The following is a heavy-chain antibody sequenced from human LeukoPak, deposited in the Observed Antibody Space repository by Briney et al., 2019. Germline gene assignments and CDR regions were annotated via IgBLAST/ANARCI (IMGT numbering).Heavy chain of an antibody. V-gene: IGHV4-59*01. J-gene: IGHJ4*02. Sequence: SETLSLTCTVSGDSISTYYWTWIRQPPGKVREWIGYYHYTGTTNYNPSLKSRVTISVDTSKNQFSLKLNSVTAADTAIYYCARGEQWLVRGFDYWGQGTLVTVSS. CDR3: ARGEQWLVRGFDY. CDR2: YHYTGTT. CDR1: GDSISTYY. D-gene: IGHD6-19*01.